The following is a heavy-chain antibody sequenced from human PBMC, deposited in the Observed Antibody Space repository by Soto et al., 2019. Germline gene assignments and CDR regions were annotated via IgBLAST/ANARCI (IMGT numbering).Heavy chain of an antibody. J-gene: IGHJ4*02. CDR2: IKQDGSEK. Sequence: GGSLRLSCAASGFTFSSYWMSWVRQAPGKGLEWVANIKQDGSEKYYVDSVKGRFTISRDNAKNSLYLQMNSLRAEDTAVYYCARDHLELMLGFDYWGQGTLVTVSS. CDR3: ARDHLELMLGFDY. D-gene: IGHD1-7*01. V-gene: IGHV3-7*05. CDR1: GFTFSSYW.